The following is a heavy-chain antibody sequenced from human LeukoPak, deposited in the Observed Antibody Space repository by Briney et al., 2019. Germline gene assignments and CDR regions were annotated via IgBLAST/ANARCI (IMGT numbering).Heavy chain of an antibody. CDR1: GVTFSSYW. J-gene: IGHJ4*02. CDR3: ARGPPDY. Sequence: GGSLTLSCAASGVTFSSYWMHWVRQAPGKGLVWVARINSDGSSTGYADSVKGRFTISRDNAKNTLYLQIYGVRAEDTAVYYCARGPPDYWGQGTLVTVSS. CDR2: INSDGSST. V-gene: IGHV3-74*01.